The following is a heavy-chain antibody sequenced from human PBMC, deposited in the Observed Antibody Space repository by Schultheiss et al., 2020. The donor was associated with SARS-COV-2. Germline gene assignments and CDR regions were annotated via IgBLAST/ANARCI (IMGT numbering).Heavy chain of an antibody. CDR3: TRHLEYYDILTGYSNYYYYGMDV. V-gene: IGHV3-73*01. Sequence: GGSLRLSCAASGFTFSSYEMNWVRQASGKGLEWVGRIRTKANSYATAYAASVKGRFTLSRDDSKNTAYLQMNSLKTEDTAVYYCTRHLEYYDILTGYSNYYYYGMDVWGQGTTVTVSS. CDR2: IRTKANSYAT. CDR1: GFTFSSYE. D-gene: IGHD3-9*01. J-gene: IGHJ6*02.